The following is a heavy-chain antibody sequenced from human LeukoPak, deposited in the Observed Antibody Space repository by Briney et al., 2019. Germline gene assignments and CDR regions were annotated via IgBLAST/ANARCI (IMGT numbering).Heavy chain of an antibody. CDR1: GGSISSGGYY. V-gene: IGHV4-31*03. Sequence: PSQTLSLTCTVSGGSISSGGYYWSWIRQHPGKGLEWIAYTYYTGSTYYNPSLKSRLTISVDTSKNHFSLRLSSMTAADTAVYYCARVPSVIDAFDIWGQGTMVTVSS. CDR2: TYYTGST. D-gene: IGHD2-21*01. J-gene: IGHJ3*02. CDR3: ARVPSVIDAFDI.